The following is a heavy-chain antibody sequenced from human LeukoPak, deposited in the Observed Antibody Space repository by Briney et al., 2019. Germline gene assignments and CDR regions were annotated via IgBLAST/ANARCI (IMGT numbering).Heavy chain of an antibody. CDR3: TRERSSSWYDD. J-gene: IGHJ5*02. D-gene: IGHD6-13*01. V-gene: IGHV3-15*01. Sequence: PGGSLRLSCAASGFTFSNAWMSWVRQAPGKGLEWVGRIKSKTDGGTTEYAASVKGRFTISRDDSKSIAYLQMNGLKTEDTAVYYCTRERSSSWYDDWGQGTLVTVSS. CDR1: GFTFSNAW. CDR2: IKSKTDGGTT.